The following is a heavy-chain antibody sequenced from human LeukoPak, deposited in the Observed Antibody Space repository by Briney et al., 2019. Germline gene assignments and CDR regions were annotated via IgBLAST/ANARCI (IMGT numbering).Heavy chain of an antibody. CDR3: ARGRGWYYYYYGMDV. V-gene: IGHV3-11*06. Sequence: GGSLRLSCAASGFTFSDYYMSWIRQAPGKGLEWVSCISSSSSYTNYADSVKGRFTISRDNAKNSLYLQMNSLRAEDTAVYYCARGRGWYYYYYGMDVWGQGTTDTVSS. CDR2: ISSSSSYT. D-gene: IGHD6-19*01. J-gene: IGHJ6*02. CDR1: GFTFSDYY.